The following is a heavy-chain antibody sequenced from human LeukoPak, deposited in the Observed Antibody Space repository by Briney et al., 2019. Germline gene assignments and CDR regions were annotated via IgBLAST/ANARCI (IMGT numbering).Heavy chain of an antibody. V-gene: IGHV1-69*04. CDR3: ATLAFGVVFDY. J-gene: IGHJ4*02. D-gene: IGHD3-3*01. CDR2: IIPILGIA. Sequence: SVKVSCKASGGTFSSYAISWVRQAPGQGLEWMGRIIPILGIANYAQKFQGRVTITADKSTSTAYMELSSLRSEDTAVYYCATLAFGVVFDYWGQGTLVTVSS. CDR1: GGTFSSYA.